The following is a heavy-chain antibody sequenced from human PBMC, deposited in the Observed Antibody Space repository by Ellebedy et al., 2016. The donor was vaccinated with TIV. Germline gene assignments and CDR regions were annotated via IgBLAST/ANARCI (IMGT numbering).Heavy chain of an antibody. CDR2: LNPSGGAT. CDR3: ARDAVTADDGDYYFDF. Sequence: AASVKVSCKASGYNFSGYYIHWVRLAPGQGLQWMGWLNPSGGATVYAQNFQGRLTMTRDMSINTAYVDLMRLTSDDTAVYYCARDAVTADDGDYYFDFWGQGTLVTVS. CDR1: GYNFSGYY. J-gene: IGHJ4*02. D-gene: IGHD2-21*02. V-gene: IGHV1-2*02.